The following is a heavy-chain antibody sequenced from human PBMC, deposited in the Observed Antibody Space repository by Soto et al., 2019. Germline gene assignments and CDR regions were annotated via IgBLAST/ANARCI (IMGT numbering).Heavy chain of an antibody. D-gene: IGHD6-19*01. V-gene: IGHV4-30-2*01. Sequence: SETLSLTCAVSGGSISSGGYSWSWIRQPPGKGLEWIGYIYHSGSTYYNPSLKSRVTISVDRSKNQFSLNLTSVTAADTAVYYCGPRGAVADPRGYWGQGTLVTVSS. CDR3: GPRGAVADPRGY. J-gene: IGHJ4*02. CDR1: GGSISSGGYS. CDR2: IYHSGST.